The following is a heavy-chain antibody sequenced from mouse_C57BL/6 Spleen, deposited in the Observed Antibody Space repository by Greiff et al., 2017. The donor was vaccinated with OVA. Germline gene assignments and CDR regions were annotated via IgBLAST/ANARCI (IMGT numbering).Heavy chain of an antibody. CDR1: GYAFSSYW. D-gene: IGHD2-4*01. Sequence: VQLLQSGAELVQPGASVKISCKASGYAFSSYWMNWVKQRPGKGLEWIGQIYPGDGDTNYNGKFKGKATLTADKSSSTAYMQLSSLTSEDSAVYFCARYYDDHAMDYWGQGTSVTVSS. CDR3: ARYYDDHAMDY. V-gene: IGHV1-80*01. J-gene: IGHJ4*01. CDR2: IYPGDGDT.